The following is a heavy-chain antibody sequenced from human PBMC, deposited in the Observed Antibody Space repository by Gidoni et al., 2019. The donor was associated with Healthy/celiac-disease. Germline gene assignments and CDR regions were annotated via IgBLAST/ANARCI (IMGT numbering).Heavy chain of an antibody. Sequence: EVQLVESGGGLLKPGGSLRLSCASSGFTFSSYSMNWVRQAPGKGLEWVSSISSRRSYIYYADSVKGRFTISRDNAKNSLYLQMNSLRAEDTAVYYCARGAEYSYGYAEVFDYWGQGTLVTVSS. CDR2: ISSRRSYI. CDR3: ARGAEYSYGYAEVFDY. D-gene: IGHD5-18*01. J-gene: IGHJ4*02. V-gene: IGHV3-21*01. CDR1: GFTFSSYS.